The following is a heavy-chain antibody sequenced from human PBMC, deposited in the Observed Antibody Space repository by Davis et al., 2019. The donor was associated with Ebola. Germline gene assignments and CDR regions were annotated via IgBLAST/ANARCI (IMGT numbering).Heavy chain of an antibody. CDR2: IYRGGST. CDR3: AKGSGTYKGLGDY. Sequence: PGGSLRLSCAASGFTVSSKYISWVRQAPGKGLEWVSVIYRGGSTYYADSVKGRFTISRDNSKNTLYLQMNSLRSEDTAVYYCAKGSGTYKGLGDYWGQGTLVTVSS. D-gene: IGHD1-26*01. CDR1: GFTVSSKY. V-gene: IGHV3-53*01. J-gene: IGHJ4*02.